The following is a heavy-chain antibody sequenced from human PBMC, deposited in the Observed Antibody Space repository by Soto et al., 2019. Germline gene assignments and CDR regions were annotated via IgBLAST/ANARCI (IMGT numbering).Heavy chain of an antibody. CDR1: GGSLSGGGYS. V-gene: IGHV4-30-2*01. CDR3: VRVPGP. Sequence: SDTLSLTCVVSGGSLSGGGYSWSWIRQPPGKGLEWIGYIYHSGSTYYNPSLKSRVTISVDRSKNQFSLKLSSVTAADTAVYYCVRVPGPWGQGTLVTVSS. CDR2: IYHSGST. J-gene: IGHJ5*02.